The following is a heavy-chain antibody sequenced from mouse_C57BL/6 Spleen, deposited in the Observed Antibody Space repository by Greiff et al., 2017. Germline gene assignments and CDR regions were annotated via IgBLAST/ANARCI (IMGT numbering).Heavy chain of an antibody. CDR2: IHPNSGST. CDR1: GYTFTSYW. CDR3: ARSEGLRLPGFAY. V-gene: IGHV1-64*01. J-gene: IGHJ3*01. D-gene: IGHD2-4*01. Sequence: QVQLQQPGAELVKPGASVKLSCKASGYTFTSYWMHWVKQRPGQGLEWIGMIHPNSGSTNYNEKFKSKATLTVDKSSSTAYMQLSSLTSEDSAVYYCARSEGLRLPGFAYWGQGTLVTVSA.